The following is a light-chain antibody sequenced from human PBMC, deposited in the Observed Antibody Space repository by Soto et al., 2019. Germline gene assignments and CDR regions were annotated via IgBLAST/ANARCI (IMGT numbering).Light chain of an antibody. Sequence: DIQMTQSPSSLSASVGDRVTITCQASQDISNYLNLYQQKPGKAPKLLIYDASNLETGVSSRFSGSGSGTDFTFTISSLQPEDIATYYCQQYDNLPITFGQGTRLEIK. CDR1: QDISNY. CDR2: DAS. J-gene: IGKJ5*01. V-gene: IGKV1-33*01. CDR3: QQYDNLPIT.